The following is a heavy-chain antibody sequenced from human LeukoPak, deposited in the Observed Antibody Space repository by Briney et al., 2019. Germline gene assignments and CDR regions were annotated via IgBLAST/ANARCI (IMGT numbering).Heavy chain of an antibody. V-gene: IGHV1-18*01. CDR1: GYTFTSYG. CDR2: ISAYNGNT. D-gene: IGHD3-9*01. J-gene: IGHJ4*02. Sequence: ASVKVSCKASGYTFTSYGISWVRQAPGQGLEWMGWISAYNGNTNYAQKLQGRVTMTTDTSTSTAYMELRSLRSDDTVVYYCARDGSELRYFDRYFDYWGQGTLVTVSS. CDR3: ARDGSELRYFDRYFDY.